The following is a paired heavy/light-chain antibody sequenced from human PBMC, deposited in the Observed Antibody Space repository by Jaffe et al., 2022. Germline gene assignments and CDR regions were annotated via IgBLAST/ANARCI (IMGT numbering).Heavy chain of an antibody. CDR1: GFTFSNYG. Sequence: QVQLVESGGGVVQPGGSLRLSCAASGFTFSNYGMHWVRQAPGKGLEWVAIISSDADDKYYADSVKGRFTISRDNSKNTLFLQMNSLRGGDTAVYYCVKEETFHDYTFDFWGQGTLVTVSS. CDR3: VKEETFHDYTFDF. D-gene: IGHD4-4*01. CDR2: ISSDADDK. V-gene: IGHV3-30*18. J-gene: IGHJ4*02.
Light chain of an antibody. V-gene: IGKV3-11*01. CDR3: QQRNYWLRT. CDR1: QSVDRH. Sequence: EIVLTQSPATLSLSPGERATLSCRASQSVDRHLAWYQQKPGQAPRLLIYSASNRATGIPARFSGSGSGTDFTLTISSLEPEDFAVYYCQQRNYWLRTFGQGTKVEIK. CDR2: SAS. J-gene: IGKJ1*01.